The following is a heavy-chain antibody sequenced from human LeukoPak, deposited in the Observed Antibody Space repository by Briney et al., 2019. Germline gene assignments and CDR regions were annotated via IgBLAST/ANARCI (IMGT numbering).Heavy chain of an antibody. V-gene: IGHV1-69*01. CDR2: IIPIFGTA. Sequence: ASVKVSCKASGGTFSSYAISWVRQAPGQGLEWMGGIIPIFGTANYAQKFQGRVTITADESTSTAYMELSSLRSKDTAVYYCARGLQTRDDAFDIWGQGTMVTVSS. D-gene: IGHD1-1*01. J-gene: IGHJ3*02. CDR3: ARGLQTRDDAFDI. CDR1: GGTFSSYA.